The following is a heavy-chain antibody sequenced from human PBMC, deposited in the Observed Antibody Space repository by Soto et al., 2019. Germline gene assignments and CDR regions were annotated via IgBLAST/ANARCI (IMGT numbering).Heavy chain of an antibody. V-gene: IGHV3-9*01. D-gene: IGHD3-3*01. Sequence: GGSLRLSCVGTGLNFDDFAMHWVRQAPGKGLEWVSGITWNSRVLAYSDSVKGRFTISRDNARNSLYLQMDSLRDEDTALYYCAKGRYDFWSPYYFDSWGQGTLVTVSS. CDR2: ITWNSRVL. CDR1: GLNFDDFA. CDR3: AKGRYDFWSPYYFDS. J-gene: IGHJ4*02.